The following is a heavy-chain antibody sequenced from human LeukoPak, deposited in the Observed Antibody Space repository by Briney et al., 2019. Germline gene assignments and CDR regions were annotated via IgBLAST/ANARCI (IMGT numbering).Heavy chain of an antibody. Sequence: GGSLRLSCAASGSTVSSNYMSWVRQAPGKGLEWVSVIYSGGSTYYADSVKGRFTISRDNSKNTLYLQMNSLRAEDTAVYYCAWCYYRLNQFDYWGQGTLVTVSS. CDR3: AWCYYRLNQFDY. V-gene: IGHV3-53*01. CDR2: IYSGGST. J-gene: IGHJ4*02. D-gene: IGHD3-22*01. CDR1: GSTVSSNY.